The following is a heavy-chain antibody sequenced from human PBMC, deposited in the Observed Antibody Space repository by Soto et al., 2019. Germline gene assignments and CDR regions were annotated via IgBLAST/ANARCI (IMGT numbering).Heavy chain of an antibody. D-gene: IGHD6-6*01. V-gene: IGHV3-7*01. Sequence: GGSLRLSCAASGFTFSSYGRHWVRQAPGKGPEWLANIKQDGSERYYVDSVKGRFTISRDNVKNSVYLQMNSLRAEDTAVYYCTRTISALPGDDYWGQGTLVTVSS. CDR2: IKQDGSER. J-gene: IGHJ4*02. CDR3: TRTISALPGDDY. CDR1: GFTFSSYG.